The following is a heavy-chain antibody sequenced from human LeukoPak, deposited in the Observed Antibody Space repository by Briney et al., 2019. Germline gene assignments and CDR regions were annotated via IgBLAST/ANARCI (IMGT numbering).Heavy chain of an antibody. Sequence: ASVKVSCKTSGYTFTSYGISWVRQAPGQGLEWMGWISAYNGNTKYAQKLQGRVTMTTDTSTSTAYMELRSLRSDDTAMYYCARARRGVEMATIFDFWGQGTLVTVSS. CDR2: ISAYNGNT. D-gene: IGHD5-24*01. V-gene: IGHV1-18*01. CDR1: GYTFTSYG. CDR3: ARARRGVEMATIFDF. J-gene: IGHJ4*02.